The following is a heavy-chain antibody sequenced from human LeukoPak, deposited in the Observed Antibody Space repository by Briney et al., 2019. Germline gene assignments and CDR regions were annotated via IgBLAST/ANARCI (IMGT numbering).Heavy chain of an antibody. D-gene: IGHD3-10*02. J-gene: IGHJ4*02. CDR2: IYYSGST. Sequence: SETLSLTCTVSGGSISSYYRSWIRQPPGKGLEWIGYIYYSGSTNYNPSLKSRVTISVDTSKNQFSLKLSSVTAADTAVYYCARALSYYVNDYWGQGTLATVSS. CDR3: ARALSYYVNDY. V-gene: IGHV4-59*01. CDR1: GGSISSYY.